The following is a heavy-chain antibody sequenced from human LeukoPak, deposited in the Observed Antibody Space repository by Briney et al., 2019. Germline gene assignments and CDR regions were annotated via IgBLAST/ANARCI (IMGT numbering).Heavy chain of an antibody. V-gene: IGHV3-23*01. CDR1: GFTFSTYA. J-gene: IGHJ4*02. Sequence: GGSLRLSCAASGFTFSTYAMCWVRQAPGKGLEWVSALTNSGGSGGVTYYADSVKGRFIISRDNSKSTLYLQLSSLRAEDTAVYYCAKAMSTDHYDSRGFYRVDFDSWGQGTLVTVSS. CDR3: AKAMSTDHYDSRGFYRVDFDS. D-gene: IGHD3-22*01. CDR2: LTNSGGSGGVT.